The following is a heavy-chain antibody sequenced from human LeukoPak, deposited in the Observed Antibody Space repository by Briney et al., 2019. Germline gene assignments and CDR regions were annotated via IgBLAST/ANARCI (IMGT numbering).Heavy chain of an antibody. Sequence: PGGSLRLSCAASGFSFSRYDIHWVRQAPGKGLEWVAFIRYDGSNKNYADSVKGRFTISRDNFMSTVYLQMNSLRAEDTAVYYCAKDRQTITIFEVVNTPRANFDYWGQGTLVTVSS. CDR3: AKDRQTITIFEVVNTPRANFDY. J-gene: IGHJ4*02. V-gene: IGHV3-30*02. CDR2: IRYDGSNK. D-gene: IGHD3-3*01. CDR1: GFSFSRYD.